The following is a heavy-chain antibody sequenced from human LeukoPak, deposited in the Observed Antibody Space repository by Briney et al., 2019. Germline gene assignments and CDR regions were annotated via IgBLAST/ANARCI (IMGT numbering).Heavy chain of an antibody. CDR2: INSDGRST. Sequence: GGSLRLSCAASGFTFSTYALHWVRQAPGKGLVWVSRINSDGRSTSYADSVKGRFTISRDNAENTLYVQMSSLRVEDTAVYYCARGHTEDYYYGMDVWGQGTTVTVSS. CDR3: ARGHTEDYYYGMDV. D-gene: IGHD5-18*01. CDR1: GFTFSTYA. V-gene: IGHV3-74*01. J-gene: IGHJ6*02.